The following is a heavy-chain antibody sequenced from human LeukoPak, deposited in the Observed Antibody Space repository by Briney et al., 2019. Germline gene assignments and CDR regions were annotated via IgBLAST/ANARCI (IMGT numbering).Heavy chain of an antibody. J-gene: IGHJ5*02. CDR2: INHSGST. D-gene: IGHD6-19*01. Sequence: SETLSLTCSVSGVSLSTSSDYWGWIRQPPGKGLEWIGEINHSGSTNYNPSLKSRVTMSVDTSKNQFSLKLSSVTAADTAVYYCARASSGWYNWFDPWGQGTLVTVSS. V-gene: IGHV4-39*07. CDR3: ARASSGWYNWFDP. CDR1: GVSLSTSSDY.